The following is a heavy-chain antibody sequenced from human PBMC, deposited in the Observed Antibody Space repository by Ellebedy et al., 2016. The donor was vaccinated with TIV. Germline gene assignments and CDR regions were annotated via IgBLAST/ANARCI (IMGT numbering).Heavy chain of an antibody. D-gene: IGHD6-13*01. CDR3: VRIGYITSWYREAY. V-gene: IGHV3-11*01. CDR1: GFTFSDYH. CDR2: IDFSGRTI. Sequence: GESLKISCVASGFTFSDYHMSWIRQAPGKGLEWLSNIDFSGRTIYAADSVKGRFTTSRDNARNSQYLQMNALRAEDTAVYYCVRIGYITSWYREAYWGQGTLVTVSS. J-gene: IGHJ4*02.